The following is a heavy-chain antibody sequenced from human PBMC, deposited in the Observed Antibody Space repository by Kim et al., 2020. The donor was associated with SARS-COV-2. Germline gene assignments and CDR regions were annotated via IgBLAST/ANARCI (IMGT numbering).Heavy chain of an antibody. V-gene: IGHV4-34*01. CDR3: ARGRRRDGYKYNWFDP. D-gene: IGHD5-12*01. CDR1: GGSFSGYY. Sequence: SETLSLTCAVYGGSFSGYYWSWIRQPPGKGLEWIGEINHSGSTNYNPSLKSRVTISVDTSKNQFSLKLSSVTAADTAVYYCARGRRRDGYKYNWFDPWGQGTLVTVSS. CDR2: INHSGST. J-gene: IGHJ5*02.